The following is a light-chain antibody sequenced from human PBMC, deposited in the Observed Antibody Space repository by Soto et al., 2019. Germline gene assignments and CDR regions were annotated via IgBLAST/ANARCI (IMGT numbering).Light chain of an antibody. CDR2: DAS. CDR3: QQYNGYSTWT. Sequence: DIHLTQSPSTLSASVGDRVTITSRASQSVSIWLAWYRQKPGKAPEVLVWDASSLQRGVPSRFSGSGSGTEFTLTISSLQPDDFATYYCQQYNGYSTWTFGQGTKGDI. V-gene: IGKV1-5*01. CDR1: QSVSIW. J-gene: IGKJ1*01.